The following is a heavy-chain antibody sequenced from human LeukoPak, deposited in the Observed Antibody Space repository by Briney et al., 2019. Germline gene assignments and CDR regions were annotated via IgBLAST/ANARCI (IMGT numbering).Heavy chain of an antibody. CDR1: SGSIISSSYY. J-gene: IGHJ1*01. Sequence: PSETLSLTCTISSGSIISSSYYWGWIRQPPGKGLEWIADIYYSGSTYYNPSLKSRVSISIDTSNNHFSLRLSSVTAADTALYYCARRRYYDSSGYLDWGQGTLVTVSS. CDR2: IYYSGST. D-gene: IGHD3-22*01. CDR3: ARRRYYDSSGYLD. V-gene: IGHV4-39*02.